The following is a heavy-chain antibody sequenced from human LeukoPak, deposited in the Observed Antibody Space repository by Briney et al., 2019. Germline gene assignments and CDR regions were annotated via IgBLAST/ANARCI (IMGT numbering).Heavy chain of an antibody. D-gene: IGHD5-18*01. V-gene: IGHV4-59*01. J-gene: IGHJ4*02. CDR3: ARGAAGYSYG. CDR1: GGSISSYY. CDR2: IYYGGST. Sequence: SETLSLTCTVSGGSISSYYWSWIRQPPGKGLEWIGYIYYGGSTNYNPSLKSRVTISVDTSKNQFSLKLSSVTAADTAVYYCARGAAGYSYGWGQGTLVTVSS.